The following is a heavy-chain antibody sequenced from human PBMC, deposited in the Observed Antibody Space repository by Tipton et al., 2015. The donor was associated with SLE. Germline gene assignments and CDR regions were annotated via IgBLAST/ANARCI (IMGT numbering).Heavy chain of an antibody. CDR1: GGSISSYY. CDR2: IYYSGST. D-gene: IGHD6-13*01. J-gene: IGHJ3*02. V-gene: IGHV4-59*12. Sequence: TLSLTCTVSGGSISSYYWSWIRQPPGKGLEWIGYIYYSGSTYYNPSLKSRVTISVDTSKNQFSLKLSSVTAADTAVYYCARVRGAAAGYRAFDIWGQGTMVTVSS. CDR3: ARVRGAAAGYRAFDI.